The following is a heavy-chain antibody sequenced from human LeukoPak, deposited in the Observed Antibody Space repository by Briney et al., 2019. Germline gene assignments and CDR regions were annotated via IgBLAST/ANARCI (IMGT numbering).Heavy chain of an antibody. CDR1: GIAFSDVW. CDR2: IKSKADGGTT. J-gene: IGHJ4*02. Sequence: PGGSLRLSCAASGIAFSDVWMTWVRQAPGKGLEWVGRIKSKADGGTTDYAAPVKGRLSISGDDSKNTVYLQMDSLEAEDTAVYYCAAFSKGFWGQGTLVTVSS. V-gene: IGHV3-15*01. CDR3: AAFSKGF.